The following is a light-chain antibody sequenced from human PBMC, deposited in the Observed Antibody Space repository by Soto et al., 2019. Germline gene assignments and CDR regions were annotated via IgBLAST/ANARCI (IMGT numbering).Light chain of an antibody. CDR1: SGHSSYA. CDR3: QTWGTGIRGV. Sequence: QLVLTQSPSASASLGASVKLTCILSSGHSSYAIAWHQQQPEKGPRYLMKVNSDGRHSKGDGIPDRFSGSSSGAERYLTISSLQSEDEADYYCQTWGTGIRGVFGGGTKLTVL. J-gene: IGLJ3*02. V-gene: IGLV4-69*01. CDR2: VNSDGRH.